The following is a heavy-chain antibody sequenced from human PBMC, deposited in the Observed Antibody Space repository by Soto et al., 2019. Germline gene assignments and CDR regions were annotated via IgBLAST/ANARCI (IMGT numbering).Heavy chain of an antibody. J-gene: IGHJ6*02. CDR2: IYTSGST. V-gene: IGHV4-4*07. CDR1: GGSISSYY. Sequence: SETLSLTCTVSGGSISSYYWSWIRQPAGKGLEWIGRIYTSGSTNYNPSLKSRVTMSVGTSKNQFSLKLSSVTAADTAVYYCARAKMITFGGVIVPRYYYYGMDVWGQGTTVTVSS. D-gene: IGHD3-16*02. CDR3: ARAKMITFGGVIVPRYYYYGMDV.